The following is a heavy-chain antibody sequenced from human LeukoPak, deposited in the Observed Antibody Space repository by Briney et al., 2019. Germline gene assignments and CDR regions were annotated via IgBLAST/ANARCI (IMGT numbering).Heavy chain of an antibody. V-gene: IGHV3-11*01. J-gene: IGHJ4*02. CDR1: GFTFGDYH. CDR3: ANSGLNRFEY. Sequence: GGSLRLSCAASGFTFGDYHMSWIRQAPGKGLEWVAYISTSGNTIYYADSVKGRFTVSRDNAKNSLYLQMNSLRAEDTAVYYCANSGLNRFEYWGQGALVTVSS. CDR2: ISTSGNTI. D-gene: IGHD2-15*01.